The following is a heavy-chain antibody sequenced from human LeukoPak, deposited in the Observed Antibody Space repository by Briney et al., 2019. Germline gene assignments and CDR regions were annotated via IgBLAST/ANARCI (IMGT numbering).Heavy chain of an antibody. V-gene: IGHV3-30-3*01. Sequence: GGPLRLSCAASGFTFSSYAMHWVRQAPGKGLEWVAVISYDGSNKYYADSVKGRFTISRDNSKNTLYLQMNSLRAEDTAVYYCARGSSLRRGGNPMVRYGPWYYYGMDVWGQGTTVTVSS. CDR2: ISYDGSNK. CDR3: ARGSSLRRGGNPMVRYGPWYYYGMDV. CDR1: GFTFSSYA. J-gene: IGHJ6*02. D-gene: IGHD4-23*01.